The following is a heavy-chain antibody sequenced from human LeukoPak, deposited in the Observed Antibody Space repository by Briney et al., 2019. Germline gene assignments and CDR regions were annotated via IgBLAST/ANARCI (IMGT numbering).Heavy chain of an antibody. Sequence: SVKVSCKASGGTFSSYATSWVRQAPGQGLEWMGGIIPIFGTANYAQKLQGRVTMTTDTSTSTAYMELRSLRSDDTAVYYCARGVAARLFDWFDPWGQGTLVTVSS. J-gene: IGHJ5*02. CDR3: ARGVAARLFDWFDP. CDR2: IIPIFGTA. D-gene: IGHD6-6*01. V-gene: IGHV1-69*05. CDR1: GGTFSSYA.